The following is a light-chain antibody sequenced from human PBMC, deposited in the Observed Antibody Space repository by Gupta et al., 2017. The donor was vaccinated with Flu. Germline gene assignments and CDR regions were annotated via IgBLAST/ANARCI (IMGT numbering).Light chain of an antibody. Sequence: QSALTQPRSVSGSPRQSVTISCTGTSSDVGGYNYVSGYQQHPCEAHKLLIYAVTKGPSGVPGRLSGSKSGNTASLTISVIQAEDEADYYCCSIAGGFYVFGTGTQVTVL. CDR2: AVT. V-gene: IGLV2-11*01. CDR3: CSIAGGFYV. J-gene: IGLJ1*01. CDR1: SSDVGGYNY.